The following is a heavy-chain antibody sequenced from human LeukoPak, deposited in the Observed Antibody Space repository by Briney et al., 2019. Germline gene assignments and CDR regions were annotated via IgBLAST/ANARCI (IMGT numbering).Heavy chain of an antibody. D-gene: IGHD6-13*01. CDR1: GVSISSSNYY. CDR2: IYHSGST. V-gene: IGHV4-39*01. Sequence: PSETLSLTCTVSGVSISSSNYYWGWIRQPPGKGLEWIGTIYHSGSTNYNPSLKSRVTISVDTSKKLFSLKLSSVTAADTAVYYCARHRVAAVGTFYFDYWGQGTLVTVSS. J-gene: IGHJ4*02. CDR3: ARHRVAAVGTFYFDY.